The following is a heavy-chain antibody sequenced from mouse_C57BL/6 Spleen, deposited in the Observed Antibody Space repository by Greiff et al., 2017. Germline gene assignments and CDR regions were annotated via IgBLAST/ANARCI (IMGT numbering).Heavy chain of an antibody. D-gene: IGHD2-3*01. CDR3: ARWGDGYRSFDY. J-gene: IGHJ2*01. V-gene: IGHV1-69*01. CDR1: GYTFTSYW. Sequence: QVQLQQPGAELVMPGASVKLSCKASGYTFTSYWMHWVKQRPGQGLEWIGEIDPSDSYTTYNQKFKGKSTLTVDKSSSTAYMQLSSLTSADSAVYYCARWGDGYRSFDYWGQGTTLTVSS. CDR2: IDPSDSYT.